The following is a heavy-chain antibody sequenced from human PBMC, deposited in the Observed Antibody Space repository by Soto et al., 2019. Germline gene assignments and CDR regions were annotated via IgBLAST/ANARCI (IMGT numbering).Heavy chain of an antibody. D-gene: IGHD6-6*01. CDR2: INRNGRT. V-gene: IGHV4-34*01. CDR3: ARTSRFDS. J-gene: IGHJ4*02. CDR1: GWSLSDYY. Sequence: PSETLSLTCAVYGWSLSDYYWSWVRQPPGKGLEWIGEINRNGRTNYNPSLKSRVTISVDTSKKQFSLKVTSVTAADTAVYYCARTSRFDSWGQGTLVTVSS.